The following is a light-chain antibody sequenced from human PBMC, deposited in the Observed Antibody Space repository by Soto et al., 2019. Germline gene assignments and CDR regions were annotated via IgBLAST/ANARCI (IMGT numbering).Light chain of an antibody. V-gene: IGLV7-43*01. J-gene: IGLJ2*01. CDR2: NTT. Sequence: QAVVTQEPSLTVSPGGTVTLTCASSTGPVTSDYYPNWFQQKPGQAPRALIYNTTKKHSWTPARFSGSLLGGKAALTLSGVQPEDEADYYCLLYYGAAVVFGGGTQLTVL. CDR1: TGPVTSDYY. CDR3: LLYYGAAVV.